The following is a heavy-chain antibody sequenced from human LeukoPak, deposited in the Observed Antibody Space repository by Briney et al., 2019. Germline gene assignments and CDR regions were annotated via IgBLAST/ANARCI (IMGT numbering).Heavy chain of an antibody. CDR2: IFYSGST. CDR1: GGSISNYH. D-gene: IGHD3-22*01. CDR3: ARARNYYDNSGYYYEGDAFDI. J-gene: IGHJ3*02. V-gene: IGHV4-59*01. Sequence: SETLSLTCTVSGGSISNYHWGWIRQPPGKGLEWIGYIFYSGSTNDNPSLKSRVTISVDTSKNQFSLRLSSVTAADTAVYYCARARNYYDNSGYYYEGDAFDIWGQGTMVTVSS.